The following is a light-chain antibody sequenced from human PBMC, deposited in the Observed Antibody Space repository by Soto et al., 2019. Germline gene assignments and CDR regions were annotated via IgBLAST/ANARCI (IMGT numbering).Light chain of an antibody. V-gene: IGKV3D-20*01. Sequence: IVLTQSPVTLSLSPGQVATLSCGASQTITFNFLAWYQQKPGLAPRLLVYDASIRADGIPDRFSGSVSGTYFTLTISRLGPEDFAMYYCQHYGDSNPTFGGGTRVE. CDR3: QHYGDSNPT. CDR1: QTITFNF. CDR2: DAS. J-gene: IGKJ4*01.